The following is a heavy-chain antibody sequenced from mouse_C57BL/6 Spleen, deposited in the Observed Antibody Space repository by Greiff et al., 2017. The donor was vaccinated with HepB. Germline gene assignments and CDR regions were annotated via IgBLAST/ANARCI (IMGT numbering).Heavy chain of an antibody. Sequence: QVQLQHSGPELVKPGASVKISCKASGYAFSSSWMNWVKQRPGTGLEWIGRIYPGDGDTNYNGKFKGKATLTADKSSSTAYMQLSSLTSEDSAVYFCARGSDYGNSAWFAYWGQGTLVTVSA. D-gene: IGHD2-1*01. V-gene: IGHV1-82*01. CDR3: ARGSDYGNSAWFAY. CDR1: GYAFSSSW. J-gene: IGHJ3*01. CDR2: IYPGDGDT.